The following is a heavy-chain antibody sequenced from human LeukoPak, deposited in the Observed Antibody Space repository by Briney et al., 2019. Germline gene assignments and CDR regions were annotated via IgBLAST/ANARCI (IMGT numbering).Heavy chain of an antibody. V-gene: IGHV1-8*02. CDR3: ARGGWVNDDSGALFGMDV. D-gene: IGHD3-10*01. J-gene: IGHJ6*02. Sequence: ASVKVSCKASGYTFSSYDIHWVRQATGQGLEWMGRMNPNSGNTNYAQKFQGRVTMTRSTSTSTAYLELSSLRSDDTAVYYCARGGWVNDDSGALFGMDVWGQGTTATVSS. CDR2: MNPNSGNT. CDR1: GYTFSSYD.